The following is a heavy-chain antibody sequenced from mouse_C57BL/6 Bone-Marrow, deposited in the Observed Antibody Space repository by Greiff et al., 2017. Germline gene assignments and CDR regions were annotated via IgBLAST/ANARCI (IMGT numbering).Heavy chain of an antibody. D-gene: IGHD3-2*02. CDR1: GYTFTSYG. V-gene: IGHV1-81*01. Sequence: VKLQESGAELARPGASVKLSCKASGYTFTSYGISWVKQRTGQGLEWIGEIYPRSGNTYYNEKFKGKATLTADKSSSTASMELRSLTSEDSAVYFCATAQASFAYWGQGTLVTVSA. J-gene: IGHJ3*01. CDR2: IYPRSGNT. CDR3: ATAQASFAY.